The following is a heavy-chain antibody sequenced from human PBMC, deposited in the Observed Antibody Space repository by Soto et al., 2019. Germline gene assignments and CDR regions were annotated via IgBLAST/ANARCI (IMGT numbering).Heavy chain of an antibody. J-gene: IGHJ4*02. Sequence: QVQLVESGGGVVQPGRSLRLSCAASGFTFSSYGMHWVRQAPGKGLELVAVIWYDGSNKYYADSVKGRFTICRDNSKNTLYLQMNGLRAEDTAVYYCARWGIAPGDYWGQGNLVTVSS. CDR2: IWYDGSNK. CDR3: ARWGIAPGDY. V-gene: IGHV3-33*01. CDR1: GFTFSSYG. D-gene: IGHD6-13*01.